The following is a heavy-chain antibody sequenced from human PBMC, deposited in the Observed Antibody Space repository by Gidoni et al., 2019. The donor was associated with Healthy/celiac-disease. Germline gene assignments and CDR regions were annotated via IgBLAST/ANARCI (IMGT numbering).Heavy chain of an antibody. J-gene: IGHJ4*02. CDR3: ARGTRRDFWSGYPNYFDY. D-gene: IGHD3-3*01. Sequence: QVQLQQWGAGLLKPSETLSLTCAVYGGSFSGYYWSWIRQPPGKGLEWIGEINHRGSTNYNPSLKSRVTISVDTSKNQFSLKLSSVTAADTAVYYCARGTRRDFWSGYPNYFDYWGQGTLVTVSS. V-gene: IGHV4-34*01. CDR2: INHRGST. CDR1: GGSFSGYY.